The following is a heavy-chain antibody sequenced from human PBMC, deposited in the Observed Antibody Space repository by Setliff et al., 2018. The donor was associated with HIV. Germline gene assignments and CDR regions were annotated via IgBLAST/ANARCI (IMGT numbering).Heavy chain of an antibody. D-gene: IGHD6-19*01. CDR2: IYPGDSET. V-gene: IGHV5-51*01. CDR3: ARHSRRQLINPEIDY. CDR1: KYTFTNYW. Sequence: PGESLKISCKASKYTFTNYWIGWVRQMPGKGLEWMGIIYPGDSETKYSPSFQGLATISADKSTNTAYLQWGSLQASDTAIYYCARHSRRQLINPEIDYWGQGTLVTVSS. J-gene: IGHJ4*02.